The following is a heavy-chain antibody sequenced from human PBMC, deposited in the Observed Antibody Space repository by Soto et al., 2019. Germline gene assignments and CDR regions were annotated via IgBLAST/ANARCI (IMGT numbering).Heavy chain of an antibody. CDR3: AREVWGSGRIRFDP. D-gene: IGHD3-10*01. J-gene: IGHJ5*02. CDR1: GGSFSDYY. Sequence: QVQLQQWGAGLLKPSETLSLTCAVYGGSFSDYYWSWIRQPPGKGLEWIGEINHSGSTNYNPSLKGRAPTSGDTSQNQFALRLAAVTAADTAVYYWAREVWGSGRIRFDPWGQGTLVTVSS. CDR2: INHSGST. V-gene: IGHV4-34*01.